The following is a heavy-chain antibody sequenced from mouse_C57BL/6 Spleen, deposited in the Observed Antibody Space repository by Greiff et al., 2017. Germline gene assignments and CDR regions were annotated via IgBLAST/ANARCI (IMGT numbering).Heavy chain of an antibody. CDR3: ARGIYYYGSSLYYFDY. CDR2: INPNNGGT. CDR1: GYTFTDYY. D-gene: IGHD1-1*01. J-gene: IGHJ2*01. V-gene: IGHV1-26*01. Sequence: EVQLQQSGPELVKPGASVKISCKASGYTFTDYYMNWVKQSHGKSLEWIGDINPNNGGTSYNQKFKGKATLTVDKSSSTAYMELRSLTSEDSAVYYCARGIYYYGSSLYYFDYWGQGTTLTVSS.